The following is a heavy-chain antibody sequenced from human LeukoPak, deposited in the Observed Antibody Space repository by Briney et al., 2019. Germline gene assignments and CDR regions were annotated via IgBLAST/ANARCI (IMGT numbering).Heavy chain of an antibody. V-gene: IGHV4-61*02. D-gene: IGHD6-19*01. Sequence: PSETLSLTCTVSGGSISSGSCCWSWIRQPAGKGLEWIGRIYSSGSTNYNPSLKSRVTISLDTSKNQFSLQLNSVTPEDTAVYYCARDWGMREYSSGPTHPGYFDYWGQGTLVTVSS. CDR2: IYSSGST. CDR3: ARDWGMREYSSGPTHPGYFDY. CDR1: GGSISSGSCC. J-gene: IGHJ4*02.